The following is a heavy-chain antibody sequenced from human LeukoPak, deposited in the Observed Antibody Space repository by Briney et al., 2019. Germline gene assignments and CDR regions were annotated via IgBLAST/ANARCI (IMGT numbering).Heavy chain of an antibody. J-gene: IGHJ4*02. CDR1: GGSFSGYY. Sequence: SETLSLTCAVYGGSFSGYYWSWIRQPPGKGLEWIGEINHSGSTNYNPSLKSRVTISVDTSKNQFSLKLISVTAADTAVYYCARGSWYGYFDYWGQGTLVTVSS. CDR2: INHSGST. V-gene: IGHV4-34*01. D-gene: IGHD6-13*01. CDR3: ARGSWYGYFDY.